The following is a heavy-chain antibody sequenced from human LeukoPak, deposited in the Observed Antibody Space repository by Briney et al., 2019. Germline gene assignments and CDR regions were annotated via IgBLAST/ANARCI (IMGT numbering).Heavy chain of an antibody. Sequence: ASVKVSCKASGYTFTSYDINWVRQATGQGLEWMGWMNPNSGNTGYAQKFQGRVTMTRNTSISTAYMELSSLRSEDTAVYYCARLPVLLWFGELLPDYWGQGTLVTVSS. CDR3: ARLPVLLWFGELLPDY. V-gene: IGHV1-8*01. D-gene: IGHD3-10*01. CDR1: GYTFTSYD. J-gene: IGHJ4*02. CDR2: MNPNSGNT.